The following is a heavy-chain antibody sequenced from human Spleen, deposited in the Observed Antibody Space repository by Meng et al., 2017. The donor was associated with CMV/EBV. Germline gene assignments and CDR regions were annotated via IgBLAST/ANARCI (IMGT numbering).Heavy chain of an antibody. CDR3: ARDDKKQPYFDY. D-gene: IGHD6-13*01. CDR1: GYTFTGYY. Sequence: ASVKVSCKASGYTFTGYYMHWVRQAPGQGLEWMGWIKPNSGGTNYAQKFQGRVTMTRDTSISTAYMELSRLRSDDMAVYYCARDDKKQPYFDYWGQGTLVTVSS. V-gene: IGHV1-2*02. CDR2: IKPNSGGT. J-gene: IGHJ4*02.